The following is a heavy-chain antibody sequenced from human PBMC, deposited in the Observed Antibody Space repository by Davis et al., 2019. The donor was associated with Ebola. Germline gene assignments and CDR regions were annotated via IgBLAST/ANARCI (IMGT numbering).Heavy chain of an antibody. D-gene: IGHD3-22*01. Sequence: PGGSLRLSCAASGFTFSSHAMHWVRQAPGKGLEWVAVISYDGSNKYYADSVKGRFTISRDNSKNTLYLQMNSLRAEDTAVYYCAREREGAMIVVGRSYFDYWGQGTLVTVSS. CDR2: ISYDGSNK. CDR3: AREREGAMIVVGRSYFDY. CDR1: GFTFSSHA. V-gene: IGHV3-30-3*01. J-gene: IGHJ4*02.